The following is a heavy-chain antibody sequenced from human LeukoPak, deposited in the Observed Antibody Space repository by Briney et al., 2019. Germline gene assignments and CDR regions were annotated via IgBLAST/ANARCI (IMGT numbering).Heavy chain of an antibody. CDR1: VYSFTSNY. Sequence: GASVKVSCKASVYSFTSNYIRWVRQDPGQGLEWMGMIYPRDGSTSYAQKFQGRVTVTRDTSTSTVHMELSGLRSEDTAVYYCARDQEGFDYWGQGTLVTVSS. V-gene: IGHV1-46*01. CDR2: IYPRDGST. CDR3: ARDQEGFDY. J-gene: IGHJ4*02.